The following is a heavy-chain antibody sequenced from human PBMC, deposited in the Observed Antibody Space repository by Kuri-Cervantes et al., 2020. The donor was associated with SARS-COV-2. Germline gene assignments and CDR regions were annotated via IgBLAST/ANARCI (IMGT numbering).Heavy chain of an antibody. CDR1: GFTFSSYA. Sequence: GGSLRLSCAASGFTFSSYAMSWVRQAPGKGLEWVSAISGSGGSTYYADSGKGRLTISRDNSKNTLYLQMNSLRAEDTAVYYCARGGYCSGGSCYSVYYYYYYGMDVWGQGTTVTVSS. CDR3: ARGGYCSGGSCYSVYYYYYYGMDV. CDR2: ISGSGGST. D-gene: IGHD2-15*01. V-gene: IGHV3-23*01. J-gene: IGHJ6*02.